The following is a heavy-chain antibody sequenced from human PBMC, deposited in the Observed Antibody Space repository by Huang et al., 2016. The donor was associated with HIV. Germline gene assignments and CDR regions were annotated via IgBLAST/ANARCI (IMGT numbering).Heavy chain of an antibody. CDR3: ARYRLTGTFLDS. V-gene: IGHV7-4-1*02. Sequence: QVQLVQSGSELRKPGASVKVSCKASGYTFTTYSLIWVRQAPGQGLEWMGGINTKTGKPTYAQGFTGRFVFSVDTTVNTAYLQISSLKTDDTAKYFCARYRLTGTFLDSWGQGTQVTVSS. J-gene: IGHJ4*02. D-gene: IGHD3-9*01. CDR1: GYTFTTYS. CDR2: INTKTGKP.